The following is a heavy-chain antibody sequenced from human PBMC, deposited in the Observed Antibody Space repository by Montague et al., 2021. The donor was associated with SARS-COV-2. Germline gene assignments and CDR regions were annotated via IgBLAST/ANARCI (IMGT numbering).Heavy chain of an antibody. D-gene: IGHD1-26*01. CDR1: GFSLSTVGVG. V-gene: IGHV2-5*02. CDR2: IHWDDDD. J-gene: IGHJ3*02. Sequence: LALVKPTQTLTLTCTFSGFSLSTVGVGVGWIRQPPGKALEWLALIHWDDDDFYSPSLKSRLTITKDTSKKQVVLIMTNMDPVDTATYYCAHSQTKYSGSYFGAFDIWGQGTMVTVSS. CDR3: AHSQTKYSGSYFGAFDI.